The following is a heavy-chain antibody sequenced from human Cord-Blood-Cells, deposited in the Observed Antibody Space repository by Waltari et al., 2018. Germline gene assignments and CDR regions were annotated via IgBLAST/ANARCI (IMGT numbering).Heavy chain of an antibody. D-gene: IGHD1-1*01. CDR3: ARPGTTGTTGFDY. J-gene: IGHJ4*02. CDR1: GGSISSSSSY. V-gene: IGHV4-39*07. Sequence: QLQLQESGPGLVKPSETLSLPCTVSGGSISSSSSYWGWIRQPPGKGLEWIGSIYYSGSTYYNPSLKSRVTISVDTSKNQFSLKLSSVTAADTAVYYCARPGTTGTTGFDYWGQGTLVTVSS. CDR2: IYYSGST.